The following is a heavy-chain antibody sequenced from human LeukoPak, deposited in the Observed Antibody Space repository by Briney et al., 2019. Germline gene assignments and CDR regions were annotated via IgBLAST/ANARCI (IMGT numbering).Heavy chain of an antibody. D-gene: IGHD6-6*01. CDR3: ARDYSSSSGYFDY. CDR1: GYTFTGYY. CDR2: INPNSGGT. V-gene: IGHV1-2*02. J-gene: IGHJ4*02. Sequence: ASVKVSCKASGYTFTGYYMHWVRQAPGQGLERMGWINPNSGGTNYAQKFQGRVTMTRDTSISTAYMDLRRLRSDDTAVYYCARDYSSSSGYFDYWGQGTLVTVSS.